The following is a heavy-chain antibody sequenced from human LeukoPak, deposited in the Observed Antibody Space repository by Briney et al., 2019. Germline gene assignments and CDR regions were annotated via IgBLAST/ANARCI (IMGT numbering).Heavy chain of an antibody. CDR3: ARGSDLKYFQY. CDR2: ISGSGGST. CDR1: GFTFSSYA. V-gene: IGHV3-23*01. J-gene: IGHJ1*01. Sequence: PGGSLRLSCAASGFTFSSYAMNWVRQTPGKGLEWVSSISGSGGSTYYADSVKGRFTISRDNSKNTLYVQMNSLRAEDMAVYYCARGSDLKYFQYWGQGTLVTVSS.